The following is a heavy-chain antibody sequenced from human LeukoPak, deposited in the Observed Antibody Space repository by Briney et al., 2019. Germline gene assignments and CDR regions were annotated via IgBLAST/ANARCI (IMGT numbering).Heavy chain of an antibody. Sequence: GGSLRLSCAASGFTFDDYAMHWVRQAPGKGLEWVSGISWNSGSIGYADSVKGRFTISRDNAKNSLYLQMNSLRAEDTALYYCARLTGTTGGDGMDVWGQGTTVTVSS. CDR1: GFTFDDYA. D-gene: IGHD1-7*01. CDR2: ISWNSGSI. V-gene: IGHV3-9*01. J-gene: IGHJ6*02. CDR3: ARLTGTTGGDGMDV.